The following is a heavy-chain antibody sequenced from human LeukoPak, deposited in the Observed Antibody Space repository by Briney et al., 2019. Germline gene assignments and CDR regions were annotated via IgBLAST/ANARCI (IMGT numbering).Heavy chain of an antibody. D-gene: IGHD3-9*01. CDR2: IIPIFGIA. CDR3: ARGAPPYYDIPHGMDV. Sequence: ATVKVSCTASGGTFSSYAISWVRQAPGQGLEWMGRIIPIFGIANYAQKFQGRVTITADKSTSTAYMGLSSLRSEDTAVYYCARGAPPYYDIPHGMDVWGQGTTVTVSS. V-gene: IGHV1-69*04. CDR1: GGTFSSYA. J-gene: IGHJ6*02.